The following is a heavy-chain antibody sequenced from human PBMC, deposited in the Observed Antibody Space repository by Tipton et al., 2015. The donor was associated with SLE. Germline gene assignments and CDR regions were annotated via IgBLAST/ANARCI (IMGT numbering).Heavy chain of an antibody. J-gene: IGHJ3*02. D-gene: IGHD4-17*01. CDR3: ARYDYGDPLGAYDI. Sequence: TLSLTCAVSGYSISSGYYWGWIRQPPGKGLEWIGSIYHSGSTYYNPSLKSRVTISVDTPKNQFSLKLSSVTAADTAVYYCARYDYGDPLGAYDIWGQGTMVTVSS. CDR2: IYHSGST. V-gene: IGHV4-38-2*01. CDR1: GYSISSGYY.